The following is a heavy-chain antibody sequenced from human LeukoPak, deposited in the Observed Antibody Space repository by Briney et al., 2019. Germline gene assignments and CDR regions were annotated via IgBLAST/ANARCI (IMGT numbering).Heavy chain of an antibody. CDR1: GGTFSSYA. J-gene: IGHJ1*01. CDR3: ARDGQQLVPTNAEYFQH. Sequence: SVKVSCKASGGTFSSYAISWVRQAPGQGLEWMGGIIPIFGTANYAQKFQGRVTITADESTSTAYMELSSLRSEDTVVYYCARDGQQLVPTNAEYFQHWGQGTLVTVSS. D-gene: IGHD6-13*01. CDR2: IIPIFGTA. V-gene: IGHV1-69*13.